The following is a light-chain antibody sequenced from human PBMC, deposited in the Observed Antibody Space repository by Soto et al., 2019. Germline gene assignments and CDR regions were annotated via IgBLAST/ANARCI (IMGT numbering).Light chain of an antibody. CDR3: QQYNSYSWT. Sequence: DIQMTHSPSTLSASVGDRVTITCLASQSISSWLAWYQQNPGKAPKLLIYKASSLESGVPSRFSSSGSGTEFTLTISSMQPDDFATYYCQQYNSYSWTFGQGTKVEIK. V-gene: IGKV1-5*03. J-gene: IGKJ1*01. CDR2: KAS. CDR1: QSISSW.